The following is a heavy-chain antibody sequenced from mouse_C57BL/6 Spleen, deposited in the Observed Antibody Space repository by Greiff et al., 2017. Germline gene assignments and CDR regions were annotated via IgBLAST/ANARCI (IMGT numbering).Heavy chain of an antibody. D-gene: IGHD1-1*01. Sequence: QVQLQQSGPELVRPGASVKISCKAPGYTFTGHWMQWVRQRPGQGLEWIGEIFPGSGSTYYNEKFKGKATLTVDTSSSTAYMQLSSLTSEDSAVYFCARSCGTTVVDYAMDYWGQGTSVTVSS. CDR3: ARSCGTTVVDYAMDY. J-gene: IGHJ4*01. CDR1: GYTFTGHW. V-gene: IGHV1-56*01. CDR2: IFPGSGST.